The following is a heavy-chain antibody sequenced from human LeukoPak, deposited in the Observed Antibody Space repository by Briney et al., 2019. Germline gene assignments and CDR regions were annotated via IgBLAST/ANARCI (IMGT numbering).Heavy chain of an antibody. J-gene: IGHJ4*02. V-gene: IGHV1-18*01. D-gene: IGHD2-15*01. CDR2: ISAYNSNT. CDR1: GYTFTSYG. Sequence: ASVKVSCKASGYTFTSYGISWVRQAPGQGLEWMGWISAYNSNTNYAQKLQGRVTMTTDTSTSTAYMELRSLRSDDTAVYYCARVKYCSGGSCYFAVDYWGQGTLVTVSS. CDR3: ARVKYCSGGSCYFAVDY.